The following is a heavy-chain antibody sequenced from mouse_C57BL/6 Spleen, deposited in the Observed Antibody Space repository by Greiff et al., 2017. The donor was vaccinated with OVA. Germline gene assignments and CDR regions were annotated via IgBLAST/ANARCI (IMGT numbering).Heavy chain of an antibody. CDR1: GFTFSDYY. V-gene: IGHV5-16*01. CDR2: INYDGSST. CDR3: ARGDYAFDY. J-gene: IGHJ2*01. D-gene: IGHD2-4*01. Sequence: EVKLVESEGGLVQPGSSMKLSCTASGFTFSDYYMAWVRQVPEKGLEWVANINYDGSSTYYLDSLKSRFIISRDNAKNILYLQMSSLKSEDTATYYCARGDYAFDYWGQGTTLTVSS.